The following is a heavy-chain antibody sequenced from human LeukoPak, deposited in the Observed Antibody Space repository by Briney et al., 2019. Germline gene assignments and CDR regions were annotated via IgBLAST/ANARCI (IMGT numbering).Heavy chain of an antibody. V-gene: IGHV4-59*08. J-gene: IGHJ4*02. CDR3: ARQQDSSGYCDY. D-gene: IGHD3-22*01. Sequence: NPSETLSLTCTVSGGSISSYYWSWIRQPPGKGLEWIGYIYYSGSTNYNPSLKSRVTISVDTSKNQFSLKLSSVTAQDTAVYYGARQQDSSGYCDYWGQRTLVTVSS. CDR1: GGSISSYY. CDR2: IYYSGST.